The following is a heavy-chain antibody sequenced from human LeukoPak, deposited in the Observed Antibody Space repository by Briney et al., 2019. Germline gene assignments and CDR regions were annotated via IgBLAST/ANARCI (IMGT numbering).Heavy chain of an antibody. CDR1: GYTFTAYY. CDR2: LNLYSGDT. Sequence: ASVKVSCKASGYTFTAYYLHWVRQAPGQGLEWMGWLNLYSGDTNYAQNFQGRVTMTRDTSINTAYMELSRLRSDDTAVYYCVRSSYDSSLRFDDYWGQGTLVTVSS. CDR3: VRSSYDSSLRFDDY. J-gene: IGHJ4*02. D-gene: IGHD3-22*01. V-gene: IGHV1-2*02.